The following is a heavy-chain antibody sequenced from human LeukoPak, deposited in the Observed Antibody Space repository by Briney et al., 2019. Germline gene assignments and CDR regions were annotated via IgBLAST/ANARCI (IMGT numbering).Heavy chain of an antibody. J-gene: IGHJ4*02. D-gene: IGHD1-26*01. CDR3: ARDPPSWGVGATFDY. V-gene: IGHV1-18*01. CDR1: GYTFTSYG. Sequence: GASVKVSCKASGYTFTSYGISWVRQAPGQGLEWMGWISVYNGNTNYAQKFQGRVTMTRDTSISTAFMELSSLRSDDTAVYYCARDPPSWGVGATFDYWGQGALVTVSS. CDR2: ISVYNGNT.